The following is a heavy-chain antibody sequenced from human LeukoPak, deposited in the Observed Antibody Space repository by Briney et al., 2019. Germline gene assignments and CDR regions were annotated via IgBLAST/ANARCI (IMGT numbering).Heavy chain of an antibody. J-gene: IGHJ4*02. D-gene: IGHD1-26*01. CDR2: IIPIFGTA. Sequence: ASVKVSCKASGDTFSSYAISWVRQAPGQGLEWMGGIIPIFGTANYAQKFQGRVTVTADESTSTAYMELSSLRSEDTAVYYCASTGAYLDYWGQGTLVTVSS. CDR3: ASTGAYLDY. CDR1: GDTFSSYA. V-gene: IGHV1-69*13.